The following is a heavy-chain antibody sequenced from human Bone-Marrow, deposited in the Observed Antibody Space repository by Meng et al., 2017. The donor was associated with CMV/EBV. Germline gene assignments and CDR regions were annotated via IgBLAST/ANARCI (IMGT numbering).Heavy chain of an antibody. D-gene: IGHD1-1*01. J-gene: IGHJ4*02. CDR2: IYPNSGGT. CDR1: GYSFSDHY. CDR3: VRDHNWGPDY. V-gene: IGHV1-2*02. Sequence: QVHLFHTWAEVKSPGASVNVSCQTSGYSFSDHYMHWVRQAPGQGLEWMGWIYPNSGGTHYAQKFQDRVTMTRDTSISTVYMELSRLTSDDTAVYYCVRDHNWGPDYWGQGTLVTVSS.